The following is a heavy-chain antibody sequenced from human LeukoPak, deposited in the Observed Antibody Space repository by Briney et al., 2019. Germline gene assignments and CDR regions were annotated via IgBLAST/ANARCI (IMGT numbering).Heavy chain of an antibody. V-gene: IGHV3-48*01. CDR1: GFTFSSYS. CDR3: ARNGGDFWSGYYYYFDY. D-gene: IGHD3-3*01. Sequence: SGGSPRLSCAASGFTFSSYSMNWVRQAPGKGLEWVSYISSSSSTIYYADSVKGRFTISRDNAKNSLYLQMNSLRAEDTAVYYCARNGGDFWSGYYYYFDYWGQGTLVTVSS. CDR2: ISSSSSTI. J-gene: IGHJ4*02.